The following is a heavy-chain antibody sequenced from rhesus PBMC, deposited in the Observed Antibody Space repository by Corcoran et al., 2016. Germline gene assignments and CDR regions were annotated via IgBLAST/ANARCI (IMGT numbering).Heavy chain of an antibody. V-gene: IGHV3S11*01. CDR3: TRTYGSSSFFDY. Sequence: EVQRVESGGGLVQPGGSLRLSCAASGFTFSNYWMSWVRQAPGKVLEWVGFIKNKADGGTAAYAESVKGRFTLSRDDSKHSLYLQMNSLKTEDTAVYYCTRTYGSSSFFDYWGQGVLVTVSS. D-gene: IGHD4-29*01. CDR1: GFTFSNYW. CDR2: IKNKADGGTA. J-gene: IGHJ4*01.